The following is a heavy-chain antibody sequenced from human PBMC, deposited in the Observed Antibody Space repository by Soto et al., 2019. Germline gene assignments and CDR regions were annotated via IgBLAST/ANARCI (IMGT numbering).Heavy chain of an antibody. D-gene: IGHD6-13*01. J-gene: IGHJ4*02. CDR3: ARGGYSIDY. CDR2: INHSGST. V-gene: IGHV4-34*01. CDR1: GGSFSGYY. Sequence: SETLSLTCAVYGGSFSGYYLSWIRQPPGKGLEWIGEINHSGSTNYNPSLKSRVTISVDTSKNQFSLKLSSVTAADTAVYYCARGGYSIDYWGQGTLVTVS.